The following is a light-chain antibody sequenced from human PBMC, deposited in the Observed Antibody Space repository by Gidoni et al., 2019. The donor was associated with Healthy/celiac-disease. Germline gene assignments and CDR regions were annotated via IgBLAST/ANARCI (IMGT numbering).Light chain of an antibody. CDR3: QQRSNWPPRFT. Sequence: IVLTQSPATLSLSPGERATLPCRASQIVSSYLAWYQQKPGQAPRLLIYDAANRATGIPARFSGSGSGTDFTLTISSLVPEDFAVYYCQQRSNWPPRFTFGPGTKVEIK. V-gene: IGKV3-11*01. CDR1: QIVSSY. J-gene: IGKJ3*01. CDR2: DAA.